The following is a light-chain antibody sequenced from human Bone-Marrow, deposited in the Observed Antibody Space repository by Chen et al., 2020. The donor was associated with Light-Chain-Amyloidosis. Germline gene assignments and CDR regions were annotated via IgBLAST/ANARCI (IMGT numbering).Light chain of an antibody. CDR3: QGWEGGSDRPV. V-gene: IGLV3-21*02. CDR2: DDS. Sequence: SYVLTQPSSVSVAPGQTATIACGGNNIGSTSVHWYQQTPGQAPLLVVYDDSNRPSVIPERVAGASSGSTATLTSSRVEAGDEADYYCQGWEGGSDRPVFGGGAKLTVL. J-gene: IGLJ3*02. CDR1: NIGSTS.